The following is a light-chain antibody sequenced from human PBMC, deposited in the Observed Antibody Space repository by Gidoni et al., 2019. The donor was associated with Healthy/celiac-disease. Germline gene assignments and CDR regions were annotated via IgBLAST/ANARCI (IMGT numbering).Light chain of an antibody. V-gene: IGLV2-23*03. CDR3: CSYAGSSTFV. CDR1: SSDVGSYNL. CDR2: EGS. J-gene: IGLJ2*01. Sequence: QSALTQPASESGSPGQSITISCTGTSSDVGSYNLVPWYQQHPGKAPKLMIYEGSKRPSGVSNRFSGSKSGNTASLTISGLQAEDEADYYCCSYAGSSTFVFGGGTKLTVL.